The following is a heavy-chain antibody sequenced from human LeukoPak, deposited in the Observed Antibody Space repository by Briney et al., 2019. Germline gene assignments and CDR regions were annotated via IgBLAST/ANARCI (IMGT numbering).Heavy chain of an antibody. D-gene: IGHD3-10*01. Sequence: GGSLRLSCVASGFTFSNYWMTWVRQAPGQGLEWVANIKEDGSEKYYVDSVKGRFTISRDNSKNTLYLQMNSLRAEDTAVYYCARLKSYFGSGTLWAFDIWGHGTRVTVSS. V-gene: IGHV3-7*02. J-gene: IGHJ3*02. CDR3: ARLKSYFGSGTLWAFDI. CDR2: IKEDGSEK. CDR1: GFTFSNYW.